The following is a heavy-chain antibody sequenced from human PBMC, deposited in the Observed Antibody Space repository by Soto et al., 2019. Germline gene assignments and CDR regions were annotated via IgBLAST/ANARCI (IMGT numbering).Heavy chain of an antibody. CDR1: GFPFSSFS. J-gene: IGHJ1*01. D-gene: IGHD6-13*01. CDR2: IGSSSSYI. CDR3: ARGHSSSWNAYIQH. Sequence: LRLSCAASGFPFSSFSLIWVRQAPGKGLEWVSSIGSSSSYIYYADSVKGRFTISRDNAKNSLYLQMNSLRAEDTAVYYCARGHSSSWNAYIQHWGQGTLVTVSS. V-gene: IGHV3-21*01.